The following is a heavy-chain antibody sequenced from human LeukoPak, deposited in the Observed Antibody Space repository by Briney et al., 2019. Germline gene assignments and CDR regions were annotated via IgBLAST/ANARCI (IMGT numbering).Heavy chain of an antibody. V-gene: IGHV4-34*01. CDR1: GGSFSGYY. CDR3: ARGGGVIRSYYFDY. Sequence: PSETLSLTCAVYGGSFSGYYWSWIRQPPGKGLEWIGEINHSGSTNYNPSLKSRVTISVDTSKNQFSLKLSSVTAADTAVYYCARGGGVIRSYYFDYWGQGTLVTVSS. CDR2: INHSGST. D-gene: IGHD3-16*02. J-gene: IGHJ4*02.